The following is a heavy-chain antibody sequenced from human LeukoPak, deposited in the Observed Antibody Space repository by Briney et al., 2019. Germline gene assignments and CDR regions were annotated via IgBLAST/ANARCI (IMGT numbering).Heavy chain of an antibody. V-gene: IGHV3-30*03. J-gene: IGHJ6*03. CDR3: ARESYYDFWSGYIQSYYYMDV. CDR2: ISFDGSAK. CDR1: GFTFSNYG. Sequence: GGSLRLSCAASGFTFSNYGMHWVRQAPGKGLEWVSVISFDGSAKYYADSVKGRFTISRDNSKNTLYLQMTSLRAEDTAVYYCARESYYDFWSGYIQSYYYMDVWGKGTTVTVSS. D-gene: IGHD3-3*01.